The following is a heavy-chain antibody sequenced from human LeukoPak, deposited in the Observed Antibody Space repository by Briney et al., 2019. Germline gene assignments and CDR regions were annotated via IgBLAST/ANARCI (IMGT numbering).Heavy chain of an antibody. J-gene: IGHJ4*02. CDR2: INHSGST. CDR1: GGSFSGYY. CDR3: ARGNYYDSSGYYGY. V-gene: IGHV4-34*01. D-gene: IGHD3-22*01. Sequence: SETLSLTCGVYGGSFSGYYWSWIRQPPGKGLEWIGEINHSGSTNYNPSLKSRLTISVDTSKNQFSLKLSSVTAADTAVYYCARGNYYDSSGYYGYWGQGTLVTVSS.